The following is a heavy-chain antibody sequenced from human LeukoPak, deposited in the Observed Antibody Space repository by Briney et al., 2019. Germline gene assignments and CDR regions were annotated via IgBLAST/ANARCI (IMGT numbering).Heavy chain of an antibody. CDR1: GFTFSRYS. CDR2: IGTSSSTI. Sequence: GGSLRLSCAASGFTFSRYSMNWVRQAPGKGLEWVSYIGTSSSTIYYADSVQGRFTISRDNAKNSLYLQMNSLRDEDTAVYYCARGFYGDYVIDYWGQGTLVTVSS. D-gene: IGHD4-17*01. CDR3: ARGFYGDYVIDY. V-gene: IGHV3-48*02. J-gene: IGHJ4*02.